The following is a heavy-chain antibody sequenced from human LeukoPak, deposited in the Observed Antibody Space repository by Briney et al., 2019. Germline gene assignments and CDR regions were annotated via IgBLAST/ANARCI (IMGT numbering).Heavy chain of an antibody. CDR1: GFNFSTYS. Sequence: GGSLRLSCAASGFNFSTYSMNWVRQAPGMGLEWVSYISGSGSTKYSEDSVTGRFTISRDNARNSLYLQMNGLRVEDTAVYYCARDADLGLWFGEFPFDSWGQGTLVTVSS. V-gene: IGHV3-48*04. CDR2: ISGSGSTK. CDR3: ARDADLGLWFGEFPFDS. D-gene: IGHD3-10*01. J-gene: IGHJ4*02.